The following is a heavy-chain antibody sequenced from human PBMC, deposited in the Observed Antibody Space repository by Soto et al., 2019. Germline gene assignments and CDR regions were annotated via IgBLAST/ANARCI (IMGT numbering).Heavy chain of an antibody. V-gene: IGHV4-59*01. D-gene: IGHD6-19*01. J-gene: IGHJ4*02. CDR1: GGSISSDY. CDR3: GRGRYSSGWYE. CDR2: IYYSGSN. Sequence: QVQLQESGPGLVKPSETLSLTCTVSGGSISSDYWSWIRQPPGKGLEWVWYIYYSGSNNYNPSLKDRVTISVGTSKKQFSPKLSSVTAADTAVYYWGRGRYSSGWYEWGQGNLVTVSS.